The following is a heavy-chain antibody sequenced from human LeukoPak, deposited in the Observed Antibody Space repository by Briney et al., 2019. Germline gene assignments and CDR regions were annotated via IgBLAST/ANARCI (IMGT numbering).Heavy chain of an antibody. V-gene: IGHV4-31*11. J-gene: IGHJ5*02. D-gene: IGHD4-17*01. Sequence: PSQTLSLTCAVSGGSISSGGYYWSWIRQHPGKGLEWIGYIYYSGSTYYNPSLKSRVTISVDTSKNQFSLKLSSVTAADTAVYYCARGNGDYDYCWFDPWGQGTLVTVSS. CDR1: GGSISSGGYY. CDR2: IYYSGST. CDR3: ARGNGDYDYCWFDP.